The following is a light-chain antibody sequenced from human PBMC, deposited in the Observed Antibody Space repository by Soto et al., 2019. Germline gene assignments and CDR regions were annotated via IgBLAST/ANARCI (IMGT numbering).Light chain of an antibody. CDR2: DAS. CDR1: QSVSTN. CDR3: QQYNNWPRA. Sequence: ETLMTQSPASLYVSPGERATLSCWASQSVSTNLAWYQQKPGQAPRLLIYDASTRATGIPARFGGSGSGTEFTLTISSLQSEDSAVYYCQQYNNWPRAFGQGTKVDIK. J-gene: IGKJ1*01. V-gene: IGKV3-15*01.